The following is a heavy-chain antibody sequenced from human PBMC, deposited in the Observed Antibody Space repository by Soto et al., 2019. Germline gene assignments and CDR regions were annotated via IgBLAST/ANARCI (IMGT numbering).Heavy chain of an antibody. CDR1: GYTFTSYY. J-gene: IGHJ5*02. Sequence: ASVKVSCKASGYTFTSYYMHWVRQAPGQGLEWMGIINPSGGSTSYAQKFQGRVTMTRDTSTSTVYMELSSLRSEDTAVYYCARDSRPLYSGAYNWFEPWGQGTLVTVSS. CDR2: INPSGGST. V-gene: IGHV1-46*01. CDR3: ARDSRPLYSGAYNWFEP. D-gene: IGHD6-25*01.